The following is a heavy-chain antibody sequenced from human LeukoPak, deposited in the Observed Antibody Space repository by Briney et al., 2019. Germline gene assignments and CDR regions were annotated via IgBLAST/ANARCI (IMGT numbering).Heavy chain of an antibody. V-gene: IGHV1-46*01. Sequence: ASVKVSCKASGYTFTSYYMHWVRQAPGQGLEWMGIINPSGGSTSYAQKFQGRVTMTRDTSTSTVYMELSSLRSEDTAVYYCARDVWPHYYGSGSPCGVWGKGTTVTISS. CDR2: INPSGGST. CDR3: ARDVWPHYYGSGSPCGV. D-gene: IGHD3-10*01. J-gene: IGHJ6*04. CDR1: GYTFTSYY.